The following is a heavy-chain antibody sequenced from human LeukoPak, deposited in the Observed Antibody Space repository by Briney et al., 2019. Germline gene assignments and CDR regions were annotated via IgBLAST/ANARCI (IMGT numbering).Heavy chain of an antibody. V-gene: IGHV3-30*04. Sequence: PGGSLRLSCAASGFTFSSYAMHWVRQAPGKGLEWVAVISYDGSNKYYADSVKGRFTTSRDNSKNTLYLQMNSLRAEGTAVYYCAREYNGMDVWGKGTTVTVSS. CDR3: AREYNGMDV. CDR2: ISYDGSNK. J-gene: IGHJ6*04. D-gene: IGHD1-14*01. CDR1: GFTFSSYA.